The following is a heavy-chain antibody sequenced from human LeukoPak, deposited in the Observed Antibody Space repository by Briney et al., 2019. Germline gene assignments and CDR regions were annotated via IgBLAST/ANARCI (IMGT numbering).Heavy chain of an antibody. CDR2: ISGSGGST. CDR3: AKSNIKTYYYDSSGYDAFDI. Sequence: PGGSLRLSCTASGFTFSTYAMNWVRQAPGKGLEWVSIISGSGGSTYYADSMKGRFTISRDNSKNTLYLQMNSLRAEDTAVYYCAKSNIKTYYYDSSGYDAFDIWGQGTMVTVSS. CDR1: GFTFSTYA. D-gene: IGHD3-22*01. V-gene: IGHV3-23*01. J-gene: IGHJ3*02.